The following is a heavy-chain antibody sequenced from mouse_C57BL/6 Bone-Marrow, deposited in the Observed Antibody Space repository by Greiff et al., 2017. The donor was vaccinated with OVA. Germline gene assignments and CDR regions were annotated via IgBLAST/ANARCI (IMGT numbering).Heavy chain of an antibody. D-gene: IGHD2-5*01. CDR1: GFSLTSYG. J-gene: IGHJ4*01. V-gene: IGHV2-2*01. CDR3: ARNTYSSKPLYAMDY. Sequence: QVQLKQSGPGLVQPSQSLSITCTVSGFSLTSYGVHWVRQTPGKGLEWLGVIWSGGSTAYNAAFISRLSISKDNSKSQVFFKMNSLQADDTAIYYCARNTYSSKPLYAMDYWGQGTSVTVSS. CDR2: IWSGGST.